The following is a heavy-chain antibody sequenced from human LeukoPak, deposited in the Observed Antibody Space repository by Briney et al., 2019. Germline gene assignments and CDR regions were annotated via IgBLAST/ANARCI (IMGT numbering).Heavy chain of an antibody. CDR2: INPSGGTT. CDR1: GYTFAKFY. CDR3: ARDNRGERTPGWGYGGFDI. Sequence: EASVKVSFKASGYTFAKFYKHWVRQAPGQGLEWMGIINPSGGTTSYAQKFQGRVSMTRDTSTSTVYMELSSLRSEDTAVYYCARDNRGERTPGWGYGGFDIWGQGTMVSVSS. V-gene: IGHV1-46*01. D-gene: IGHD3-16*01. J-gene: IGHJ3*02.